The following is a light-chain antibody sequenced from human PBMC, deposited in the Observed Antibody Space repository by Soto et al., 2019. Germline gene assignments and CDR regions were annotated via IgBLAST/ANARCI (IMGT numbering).Light chain of an antibody. CDR1: SLDVGAYNY. V-gene: IGLV2-14*01. J-gene: IGLJ6*01. Sequence: SVLPRVAYMSGSVVQSRTTSCTGTSLDVGAYNYVSWYQQHPDKAPKLLIYEVGNRPSGVSFRFSGSKSGNTASLTSSGLQAEDEADSSCISYAGSNSLLFGRGTNVTL. CDR2: EVG. CDR3: ISYAGSNSLL.